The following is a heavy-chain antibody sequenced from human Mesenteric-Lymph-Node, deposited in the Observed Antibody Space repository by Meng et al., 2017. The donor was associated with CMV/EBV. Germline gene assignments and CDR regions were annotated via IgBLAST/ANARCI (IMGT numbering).Heavy chain of an antibody. Sequence: GGSLRLSCAASGFTVSSNYMTWVRQAPGKGLEWVSVIYLGDTTYYADSVKGRFTISRDNSKNTLYLQMNSLRAEDTAVYYCAKEPVAAVAGTEDYWGQGTLVTVSS. CDR2: IYLGDTT. J-gene: IGHJ4*02. V-gene: IGHV3-53*01. CDR3: AKEPVAAVAGTEDY. CDR1: GFTVSSNY. D-gene: IGHD6-19*01.